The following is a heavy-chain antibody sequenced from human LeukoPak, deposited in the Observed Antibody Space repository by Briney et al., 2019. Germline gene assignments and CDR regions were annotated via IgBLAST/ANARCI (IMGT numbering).Heavy chain of an antibody. V-gene: IGHV1-46*01. CDR2: INPSGGST. Sequence: ASVKVSCKASGYTFTSYYMHWVRQAPGQGLEWMGIINPSGGSTSYAQKFQGRVTMTRDTSTSTVYMELSSLRSEDTAVYYCARERITIFGTHGTYYYYGMDVWGQGTTVTVSS. CDR3: ARERITIFGTHGTYYYYGMDV. D-gene: IGHD3-3*01. J-gene: IGHJ6*02. CDR1: GYTFTSYY.